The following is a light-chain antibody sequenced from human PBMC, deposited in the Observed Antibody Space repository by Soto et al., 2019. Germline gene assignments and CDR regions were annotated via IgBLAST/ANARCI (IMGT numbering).Light chain of an antibody. CDR3: QQYKSYSWT. J-gene: IGKJ1*01. Sequence: DIQMTQSPSTLSASVGDRVTITFRASQSISSWLAWYQQKLGRAPRLLIYDASSLESGVPSRFSGSGYGTEFTLTISSLQPDDFATYYCQQYKSYSWTFGQGTKVDIK. V-gene: IGKV1-5*01. CDR1: QSISSW. CDR2: DAS.